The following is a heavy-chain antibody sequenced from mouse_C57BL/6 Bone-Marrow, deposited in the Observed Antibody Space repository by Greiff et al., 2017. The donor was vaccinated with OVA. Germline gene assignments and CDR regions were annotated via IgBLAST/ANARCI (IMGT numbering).Heavy chain of an antibody. V-gene: IGHV5-17*01. CDR2: ISSGSSTI. J-gene: IGHJ4*01. CDR1: GFTFSDYG. D-gene: IGHD2-4*01. Sequence: EVQLVESGGGLVKPGGSLKLSCAASGFTFSDYGMHWVRQAPEKGLEWVAYISSGSSTIYYADTVKGRFTISRDNAKNTLFLQMTSLRSEDTAMYYCARPGDYDRLYSYAMDYWGQGTSVTVSS. CDR3: ARPGDYDRLYSYAMDY.